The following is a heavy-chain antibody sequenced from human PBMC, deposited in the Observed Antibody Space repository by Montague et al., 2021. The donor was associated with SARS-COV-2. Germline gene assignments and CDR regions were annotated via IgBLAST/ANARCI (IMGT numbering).Heavy chain of an antibody. D-gene: IGHD6-13*01. CDR2: IYYSGST. CDR3: ARDVGWYSSSWFDY. CDR1: GGSISSGGYH. V-gene: IGHV4-31*03. Sequence: TLSLTCTVSGGSISSGGYHWSWIRQHPGKGLEWIGYIYYSGSTYYXXXLKSRVTISVDTSKNQFSLKLSSVTAADTAVYYCARDVGWYSSSWFDYWGQGTLVTVSS. J-gene: IGHJ4*02.